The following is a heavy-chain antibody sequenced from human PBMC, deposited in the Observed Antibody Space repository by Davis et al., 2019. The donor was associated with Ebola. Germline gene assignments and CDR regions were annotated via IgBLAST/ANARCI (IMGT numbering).Heavy chain of an antibody. CDR2: ISVYNDNT. CDR1: GYSFTTFG. Sequence: ASVKVSCKASGYSFTTFGISWVRQAPGQGLEWMGWISVYNDNTDYAQKFQDRVTLTTDTSTSTAYMELRSLKSDDTAVYYCARCMVGPTRDFDYWGQGTLVTVSS. J-gene: IGHJ4*02. V-gene: IGHV1-18*04. D-gene: IGHD1-26*01. CDR3: ARCMVGPTRDFDY.